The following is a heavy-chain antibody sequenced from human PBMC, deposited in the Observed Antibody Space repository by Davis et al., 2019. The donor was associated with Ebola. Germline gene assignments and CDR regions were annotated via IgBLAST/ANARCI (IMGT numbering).Heavy chain of an antibody. CDR2: VSYDGRHK. CDR1: GFTFSLFA. J-gene: IGHJ4*02. D-gene: IGHD2-2*03. CDR3: ARDSWMGY. Sequence: GESLKISCAASGFTFSLFAMHWVRQAPGKGLEWVAVVSYDGRHKYYADSVKGRFTISRDNSKNTLNLQMNSLRAEDTAVYYCARDSWMGYWGQGTLVTVSS. V-gene: IGHV3-30*04.